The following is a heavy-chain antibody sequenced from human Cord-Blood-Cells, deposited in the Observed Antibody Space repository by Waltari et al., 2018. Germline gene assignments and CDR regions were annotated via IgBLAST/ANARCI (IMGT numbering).Heavy chain of an antibody. CDR2: INQSGST. CDR1: GGSFSGYY. J-gene: IGHJ3*02. D-gene: IGHD1-26*01. Sequence: QVQLQQWGAGLLKPSETLSLTCAVYGGSFSGYYWSWSRQPPGKGMEWIGEINQSGSTNYNPSLKSRVTISVNTSKNQFFLKLGSVTAADTAVYYCARDIVGANDAFDIWGQGTMVTVSS. CDR3: ARDIVGANDAFDI. V-gene: IGHV4-34*01.